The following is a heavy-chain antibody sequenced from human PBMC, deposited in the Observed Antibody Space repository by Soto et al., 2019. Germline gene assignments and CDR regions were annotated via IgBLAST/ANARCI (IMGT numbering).Heavy chain of an antibody. J-gene: IGHJ6*03. CDR2: ISSSSSYI. CDR3: ARLDIVLMVYPTENYYYMDV. Sequence: EVQLVESGGGLVKPGGSLRLSCAASGFTFSSYSMNWVRQAPGKGLEWVSSISSSSSYIYYADSVKGRFTISRDNAKNSLYLQMNSLRAEDTAVYYCARLDIVLMVYPTENYYYMDVWGKWTTVTVSS. D-gene: IGHD2-8*01. CDR1: GFTFSSYS. V-gene: IGHV3-21*01.